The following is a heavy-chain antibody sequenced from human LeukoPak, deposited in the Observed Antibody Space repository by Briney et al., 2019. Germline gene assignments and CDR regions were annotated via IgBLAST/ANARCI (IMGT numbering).Heavy chain of an antibody. CDR2: ISCSGGST. CDR3: AKPLDYYGSGSYYHSDY. V-gene: IGHV3-23*01. CDR1: GFTFSSYD. Sequence: GGTLRLSCAASGFTFSSYDMNWVRQAPGKGLEWVSAISCSGGSTYYADSVKGRFTISRDNSKNTLYLQMNSLRAEDTAVYYCAKPLDYYGSGSYYHSDYWGQGTLVTVSS. D-gene: IGHD3-10*01. J-gene: IGHJ4*02.